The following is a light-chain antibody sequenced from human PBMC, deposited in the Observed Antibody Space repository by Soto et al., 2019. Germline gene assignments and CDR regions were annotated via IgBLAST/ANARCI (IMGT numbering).Light chain of an antibody. V-gene: IGKV3-20*01. Sequence: EIVLTQSPGTLSLSPGERATLSCRASQRVSSSYLAWYQQKPGQAPRLLIYGASSRATGIPDRFSGSGSGKDFTLTISRLEPEDFAVYYCQQYGSSPTTFGGGTKVEIK. J-gene: IGKJ4*01. CDR2: GAS. CDR1: QRVSSSY. CDR3: QQYGSSPTT.